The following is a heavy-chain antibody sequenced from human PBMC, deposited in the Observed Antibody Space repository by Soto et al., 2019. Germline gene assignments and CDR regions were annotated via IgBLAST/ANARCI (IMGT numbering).Heavy chain of an antibody. CDR1: GFTFSDYY. Sequence: GGSLRLSCAASGFTFSDYYMSWFRQAPGKGLEWVAYISGRDTAIYYADSVKGRFTISRDNAQNSVYLRMNSLRDEDTALYYCARGGDTATRNWYDPWGQGTLVTVSS. CDR3: ARGGDTATRNWYDP. CDR2: ISGRDTAI. V-gene: IGHV3-11*01. J-gene: IGHJ5*02. D-gene: IGHD2-21*02.